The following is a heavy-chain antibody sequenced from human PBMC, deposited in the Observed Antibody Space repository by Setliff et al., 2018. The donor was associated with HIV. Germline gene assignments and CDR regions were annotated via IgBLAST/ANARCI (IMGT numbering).Heavy chain of an antibody. Sequence: ASVKVSCKASGYTFTGYYMHWVRQAPGQGLEWMGRINPNSGGTNYARKFQGRVTITRDTSISTTYMELSRLTSDDTAVYYCASDIAVIPAASQVGGFDIWGQGTMVTVS. J-gene: IGHJ3*02. CDR1: GYTFTGYY. D-gene: IGHD2-2*01. CDR2: INPNSGGT. V-gene: IGHV1-2*06. CDR3: ASDIAVIPAASQVGGFDI.